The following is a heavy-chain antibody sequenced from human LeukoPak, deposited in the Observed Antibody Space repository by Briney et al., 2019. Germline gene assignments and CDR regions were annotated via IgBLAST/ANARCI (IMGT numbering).Heavy chain of an antibody. CDR2: TYYRSEWFH. J-gene: IGHJ4*02. CDR3: ARDLSLCSGSNCFYYFDS. V-gene: IGHV6-1*01. Sequence: SQTLSLTCAISGQTVSGDHAAWNWIRQSPSRGLEWLGRTYYRSEWFHDYAVSVRGRININADTSKNQFSLQLNSVTPEDTAVYYCARDLSLCSGSNCFYYFDSWGQGTLVTVSS. D-gene: IGHD3-22*01. CDR1: GQTVSGDHAA.